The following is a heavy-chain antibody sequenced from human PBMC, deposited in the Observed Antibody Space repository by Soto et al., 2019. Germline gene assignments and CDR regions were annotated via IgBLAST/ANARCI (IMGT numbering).Heavy chain of an antibody. Sequence: ASVKVSCKASGYTFTSYDINWVRQATGQGLEWMGWMNPNSGNTGYAQKFQGRVTMTRNTSISTAYMELSSLRSEDTAVYYCARGGLRFLEWHYYYYGMDVRGQGTTVTVSS. CDR3: ARGGLRFLEWHYYYYGMDV. J-gene: IGHJ6*02. D-gene: IGHD3-3*01. V-gene: IGHV1-8*01. CDR1: GYTFTSYD. CDR2: MNPNSGNT.